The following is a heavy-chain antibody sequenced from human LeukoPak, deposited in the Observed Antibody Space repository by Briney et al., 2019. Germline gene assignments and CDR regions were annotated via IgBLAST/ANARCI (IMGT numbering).Heavy chain of an antibody. J-gene: IGHJ4*02. CDR2: ISWNSGSI. V-gene: IGHV3-9*03. CDR1: GFTFDDYA. Sequence: PGRSLRLSCAASGFTFDDYAMHWVRQAPGKGLEWVSGISWNSGSIGYADSVKGRFTISRDNAENSLYLQMNSLRAEDMALYYCAKDIYYYVSGAFDYWGQGTLVTVSS. CDR3: AKDIYYYVSGAFDY. D-gene: IGHD3-10*02.